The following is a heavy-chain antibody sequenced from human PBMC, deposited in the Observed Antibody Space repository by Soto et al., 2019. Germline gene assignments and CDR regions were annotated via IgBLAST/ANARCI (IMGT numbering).Heavy chain of an antibody. CDR2: IYPGDHET. J-gene: IGHJ4*02. D-gene: IGHD6-13*01. V-gene: IGHV5-51*01. CDR1: GYTFSNFW. CDR3: ARSPRSSPYFDY. Sequence: ESLTISFRCSGYTFSNFWIGLVRQLPGKGLEWMGIIYPGDHETRYSPSFHGKVTISADKSINTAYLQWNSLEASDTAFYFCARSPRSSPYFDYWGQGALVTVYS.